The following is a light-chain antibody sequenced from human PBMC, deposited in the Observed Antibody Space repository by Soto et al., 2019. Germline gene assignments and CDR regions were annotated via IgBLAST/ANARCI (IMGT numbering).Light chain of an antibody. CDR3: QSYDSSLSAWV. CDR1: SSNIGAGYD. CDR2: GNS. Sequence: QSVLTQPPSVSGAPGQRVTISCTGSSSNIGAGYDVHWYQQLPGTAPKLLIYGNSNRPSGVPDRFSGSKSGTSASLAITGLQAEDEADYYCQSYDSSLSAWVFGGRTKLTVL. J-gene: IGLJ3*02. V-gene: IGLV1-40*01.